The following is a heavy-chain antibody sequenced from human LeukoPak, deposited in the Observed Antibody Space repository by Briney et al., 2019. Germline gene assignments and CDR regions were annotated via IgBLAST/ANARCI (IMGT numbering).Heavy chain of an antibody. V-gene: IGHV3-7*01. CDR1: GFTFSSYW. J-gene: IGHJ5*02. Sequence: GGSLRLSCAASGFTFSSYWMSWVRQAPGKGLEWVANIKQDGSEKYYVDSVKGRFTISRDNAKNSLYLQMNSLRAEDTAVYYCARERGSGSYHPFDPWGQGTLATVSS. CDR3: ARERGSGSYHPFDP. CDR2: IKQDGSEK. D-gene: IGHD3-10*01.